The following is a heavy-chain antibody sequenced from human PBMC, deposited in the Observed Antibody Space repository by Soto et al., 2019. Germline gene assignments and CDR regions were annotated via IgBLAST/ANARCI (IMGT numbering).Heavy chain of an antibody. J-gene: IGHJ4*02. V-gene: IGHV1-46*01. Sequence: QVQLVQSGAEVKKPGASVKVSCQASGYTFASHYIHWVRQAPGQGLEWMGVINPNGGNTRYAQRFLDRLTLTTDTPTNTVYLDLSSLSSDDTAVYYCGRDTSGLDYWGQGTLVTVSS. CDR2: INPNGGNT. CDR3: GRDTSGLDY. CDR1: GYTFASHY.